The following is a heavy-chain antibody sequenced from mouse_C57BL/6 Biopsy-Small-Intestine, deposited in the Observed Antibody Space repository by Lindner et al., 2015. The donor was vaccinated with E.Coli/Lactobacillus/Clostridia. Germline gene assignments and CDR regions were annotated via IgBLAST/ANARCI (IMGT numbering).Heavy chain of an antibody. CDR2: ISYSGNT. Sequence: VQLQESGPGLAKPSQTLSLTCSVTGDSITSDYWNWIRKFPGNKLEYMGYISYSGNTYYNPSLKSRISITRDTSKNQYYLQLNSVTTEDTATYYCARSLYGSSLGFAYWGQGTLVTVSA. J-gene: IGHJ3*01. D-gene: IGHD1-1*01. CDR3: ARSLYGSSLGFAY. CDR1: GDSITSDY. V-gene: IGHV3-8*01.